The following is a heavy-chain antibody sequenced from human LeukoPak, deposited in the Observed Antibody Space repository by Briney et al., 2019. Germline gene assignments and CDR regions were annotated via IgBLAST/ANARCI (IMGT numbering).Heavy chain of an antibody. J-gene: IGHJ5*02. V-gene: IGHV4-59*01. D-gene: IGHD2-15*01. CDR3: ARGASLVVVENWFDP. CDR2: IYYSGST. CDR1: GGSISSYY. Sequence: PSETLSLTCTVSGGSISSYYWSWIRQPPGKGLEWIGYIYYSGSTNYNPSLKSRVTISVDASKNQFSLKLSSVTAADTAVYYCARGASLVVVENWFDPWGQGTLVTVSS.